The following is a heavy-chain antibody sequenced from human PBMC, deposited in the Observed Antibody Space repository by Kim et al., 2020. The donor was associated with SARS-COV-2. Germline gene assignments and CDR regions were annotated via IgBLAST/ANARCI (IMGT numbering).Heavy chain of an antibody. V-gene: IGHV1-24*01. CDR3: ATDFTLGDSVFDY. D-gene: IGHD2-21*01. J-gene: IGHJ4*02. Sequence: ASVKVSCKVSGYTLTELSIHWVRQAPGKGLEWMGGFDPEYGETVYAQNFQGRVTMTEDTSTDTAYMELSSLRSEDTAVYYCATDFTLGDSVFDYWGPGTLVTVSS. CDR1: GYTLTELS. CDR2: FDPEYGET.